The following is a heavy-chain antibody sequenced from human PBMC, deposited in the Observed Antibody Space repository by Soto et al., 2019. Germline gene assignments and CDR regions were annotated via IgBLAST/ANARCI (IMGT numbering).Heavy chain of an antibody. Sequence: ASVKDSFRASGYTFTNCGRTCVGQAPGQGLEWMGWISAYNGNINYAQNLQGRVTMTTDTSTSTAYMELRSLRSDDTAVYYCARVDSSGWYEVDYWGQGTLVTVSS. CDR3: ARVDSSGWYEVDY. J-gene: IGHJ4*02. D-gene: IGHD6-19*01. V-gene: IGHV1-18*04. CDR2: ISAYNGNI. CDR1: GYTFTNCG.